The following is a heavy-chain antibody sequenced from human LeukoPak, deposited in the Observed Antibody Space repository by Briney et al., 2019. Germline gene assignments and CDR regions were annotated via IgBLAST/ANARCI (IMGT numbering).Heavy chain of an antibody. J-gene: IGHJ5*02. CDR3: ATWYSSSSGGWFDP. V-gene: IGHV4-59*10. Sequence: GSTNYNPSLKSRVTMSVDTSKNQFSLKLASVTAADTAVYYCATWYSSSSGGWFDPWGQGTLVTVSS. D-gene: IGHD6-13*01. CDR2: GST.